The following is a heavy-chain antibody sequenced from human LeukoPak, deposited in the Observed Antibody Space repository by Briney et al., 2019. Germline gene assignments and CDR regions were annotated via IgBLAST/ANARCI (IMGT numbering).Heavy chain of an antibody. J-gene: IGHJ4*02. CDR2: IHGDETT. V-gene: IGHV3-66*02. Sequence: PGGSLRLSCAASGFSVSTNYMSWVRQAPGKGLEWVSVIHGDETTYYADSVKDRFTVSRDDSKNTVYLQMNSLRPEDKAVYYCARESGYSTTWYAYFCDSWGQGTLVTVSS. CDR3: ARESGYSTTWYAYFCDS. CDR1: GFSVSTNY. D-gene: IGHD2-2*01.